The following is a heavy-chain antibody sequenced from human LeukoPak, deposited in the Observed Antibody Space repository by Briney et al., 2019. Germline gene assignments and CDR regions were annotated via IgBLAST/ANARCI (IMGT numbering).Heavy chain of an antibody. Sequence: ASVKVSYKVSGYTLTELSMHWVRQAPGKGLEWMGGFDPEDGETIYAQKFQGRVTMTEDTSTDTAYMELSSLRSEDTAVYYCATLPLSPYCGGDCYSDYWGQGTLVTVSS. CDR3: ATLPLSPYCGGDCYSDY. CDR1: GYTLTELS. CDR2: FDPEDGET. V-gene: IGHV1-24*01. D-gene: IGHD2-21*02. J-gene: IGHJ4*02.